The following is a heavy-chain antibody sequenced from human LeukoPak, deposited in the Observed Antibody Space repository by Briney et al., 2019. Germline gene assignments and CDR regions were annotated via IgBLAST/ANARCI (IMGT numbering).Heavy chain of an antibody. CDR1: GDFISSSSYY. V-gene: IGHV4-39*01. CDR3: ASAVGGWYKSFDY. CDR2: IYYSGST. Sequence: PSETLSLTCTVSGDFISSSSYYWGWIRQPPGKGLEWIGSIYYSGSTYYNPSLKSRVIISVDTSKNQFSLKLSSVTAADTAVYYCASAVGGWYKSFDYWGQGTLVTVSS. D-gene: IGHD6-19*01. J-gene: IGHJ4*02.